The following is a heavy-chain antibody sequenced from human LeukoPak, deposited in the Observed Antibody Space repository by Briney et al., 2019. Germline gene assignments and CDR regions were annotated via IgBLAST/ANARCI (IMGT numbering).Heavy chain of an antibody. J-gene: IGHJ5*02. CDR1: GYTFTSYG. V-gene: IGHV1-18*01. CDR3: VGMITFGGVIVSGHNWFDP. CDR2: ISAYNGNT. Sequence: ASVKVSCKASGYTFTSYGISWVRQAPGQGLEWMGWISAYNGNTNYAQKLQGRVTMTTDTSTSTAYMELRSLRSDDTAVYYCVGMITFGGVIVSGHNWFDPWGQGTLVTVSS. D-gene: IGHD3-16*02.